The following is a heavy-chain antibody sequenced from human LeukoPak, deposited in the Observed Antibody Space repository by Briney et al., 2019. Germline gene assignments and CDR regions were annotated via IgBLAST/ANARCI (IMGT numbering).Heavy chain of an antibody. CDR1: GYTFTGYY. CDR3: ARVYPLPDYYDSSGTFDY. Sequence: GASVKVSCKASGYTFTGYYMHWVRQAPGQGLEWMGWINPNSGGTNYAQKFQGRVTMTRDTSISTAYMELSRLRSDDTAVYYCARVYPLPDYYDSSGTFDYWGQGTLVTVSS. V-gene: IGHV1-2*02. J-gene: IGHJ4*02. CDR2: INPNSGGT. D-gene: IGHD3-22*01.